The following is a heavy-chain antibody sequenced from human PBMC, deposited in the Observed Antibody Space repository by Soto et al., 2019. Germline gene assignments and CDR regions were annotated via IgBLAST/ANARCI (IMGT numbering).Heavy chain of an antibody. CDR3: ARGLTGWQLGISYYGMEV. V-gene: IGHV1-69*01. Sequence: QVHLVQAEAEVKKPGSSVKVSCKASGGTFTKYAFSWVRQAPGQGLEWMGGIIPISATTNYAQKFRGRVTITADDSTSTAYLELSSLRSEDTAMYCCARGLTGWQLGISYYGMEVWGQGTTVTVSS. J-gene: IGHJ6*02. D-gene: IGHD2-15*01. CDR2: IIPISATT. CDR1: GGTFTKYA.